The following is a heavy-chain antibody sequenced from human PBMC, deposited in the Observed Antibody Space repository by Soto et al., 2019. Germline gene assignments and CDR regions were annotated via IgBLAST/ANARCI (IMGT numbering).Heavy chain of an antibody. D-gene: IGHD4-17*01. CDR3: AKDRGALRWSEEHYYFDY. Sequence: GGSLRLSCTASGFTFSSFAMSWVRQAPGKGLEWVSCIDGRGGGIYYADSVKGRFTISRDNSRNTLYLQMNSLRAEDTALYYCAKDRGALRWSEEHYYFDYWGQGTLVTVSS. V-gene: IGHV3-23*01. CDR2: IDGRGGGI. J-gene: IGHJ4*02. CDR1: GFTFSSFA.